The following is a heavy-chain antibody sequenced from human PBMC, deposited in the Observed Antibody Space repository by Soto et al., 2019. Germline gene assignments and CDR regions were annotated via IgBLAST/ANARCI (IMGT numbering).Heavy chain of an antibody. CDR3: ARDRCTNGVCYAPSDY. V-gene: IGHV3-64*01. J-gene: IGHJ4*02. CDR2: ISSNGRST. CDR1: GFTFSTYA. D-gene: IGHD2-8*01. Sequence: GGSLRLSCATSGFTFSTYAIHWVRQAQGKGLEYVSAISSNGRSTYYANSVKGRFTISRDNSKNTLYLQMDSLRAEDMAVYYCARDRCTNGVCYAPSDYWGQGTLVTVSS.